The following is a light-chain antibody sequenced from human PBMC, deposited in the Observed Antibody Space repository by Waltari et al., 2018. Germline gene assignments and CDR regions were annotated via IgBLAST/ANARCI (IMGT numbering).Light chain of an antibody. V-gene: IGLV6-57*02. CDR1: SGSIASNY. Sequence: NFMLTQPHSVSESPGKTVTISCTGSSGSIASNYVQWYQQRPGSAPTTVIYADNQRPSGVPDRFSGSIDSSSNSASLTISGLKTEDEADYYCQSYDSSNQGVVFGGGTKLTVL. CDR3: QSYDSSNQGVV. J-gene: IGLJ2*01. CDR2: ADN.